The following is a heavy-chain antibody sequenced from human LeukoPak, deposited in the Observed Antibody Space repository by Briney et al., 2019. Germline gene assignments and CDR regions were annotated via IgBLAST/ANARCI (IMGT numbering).Heavy chain of an antibody. D-gene: IGHD3-22*01. CDR2: ISSSSSTI. J-gene: IGHJ4*02. CDR3: ARQGDSSGYHHYFDY. Sequence: GGSLRLSCAASGFTFSSYCMNWVRQAPGKGLEWVSYISSSSSTIYYADSVKGRFTISRDNAKNSLYLQMNSLRAEDTAVYYCARQGDSSGYHHYFDYWGQGSLVTVSS. V-gene: IGHV3-48*04. CDR1: GFTFSSYC.